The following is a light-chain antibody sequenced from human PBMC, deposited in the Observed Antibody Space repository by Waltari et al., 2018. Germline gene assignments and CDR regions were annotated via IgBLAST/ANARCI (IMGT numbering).Light chain of an antibody. J-gene: IGLJ3*02. Sequence: SSEVTQDPHVSVALGQTVTITCREASFVNNFESWYRQRPGQAPVLVLYGQERPSGIPDRFSGSTSGDTAYLTITGAQAGDEGDYYCLSRDTPSTRVFGGGTRLTV. V-gene: IGLV3-19*01. CDR3: LSRDTPSTRV. CDR2: GQE. CDR1: SFVNNF.